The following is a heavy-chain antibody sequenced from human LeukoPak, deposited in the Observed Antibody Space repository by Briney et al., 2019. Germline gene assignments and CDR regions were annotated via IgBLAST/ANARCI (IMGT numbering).Heavy chain of an antibody. Sequence: SQTLSLTCTVSGGSISSGDYYWSWIRQPPGKGLEWIGYIYYSRSTYYNPSLKSRVTISVDTSKNQFSLKLSSVTAADKAVYYCARESRGVPFVWGQGTLVTVSS. V-gene: IGHV4-30-4*01. CDR1: GGSISSGDYY. CDR3: ARESRGVPFV. CDR2: IYYSRST. D-gene: IGHD3-10*01. J-gene: IGHJ4*02.